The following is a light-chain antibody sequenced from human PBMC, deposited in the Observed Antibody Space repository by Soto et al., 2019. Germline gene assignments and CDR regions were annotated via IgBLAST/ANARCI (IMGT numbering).Light chain of an antibody. CDR2: GAS. CDR3: QQYNYWPET. V-gene: IGKV3-15*01. CDR1: RSVRSN. Sequence: EILMTQSPATLSVSPGERATLSCKASRSVRSNLAWYQQKPGQAPRLLISGASSRAAGITDRFRGSGSGTEFTLTINSLQSEDFAVFYCQQYNYWPETFGQGTKVDIK. J-gene: IGKJ1*01.